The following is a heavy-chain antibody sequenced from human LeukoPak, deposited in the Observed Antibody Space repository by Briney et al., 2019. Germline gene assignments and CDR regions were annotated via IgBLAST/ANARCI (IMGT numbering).Heavy chain of an antibody. D-gene: IGHD3-16*01. CDR3: AKSGDYLWDY. J-gene: IGHJ4*02. CDR1: GGSISTNNW. V-gene: IGHV4-4*02. CDR2: IYHTGST. Sequence: PSETLSLTCAVSGGSISTNNWWSWVRQPPGKGLEWIGEIYHTGSTNYSPSLRSRVTMSIDKSNNQFSLNLNSVSAADTAVYYCAKSGDYLWDYWGQGTLVTVSS.